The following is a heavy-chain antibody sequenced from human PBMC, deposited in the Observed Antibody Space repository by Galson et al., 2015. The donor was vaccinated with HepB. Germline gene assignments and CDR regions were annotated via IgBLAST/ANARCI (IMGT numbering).Heavy chain of an antibody. CDR3: ARDDSSGYYEGGFDY. Sequence: SVKVSCKASGYTFTSYAMHWVRQAPGQRLEWMGWINAGNGNTKYSQKFRGRVTITRDTSASTAYMELSSLRPEDTAMYYCARDDSSGYYEGGFDYWGQGTLVTVSS. V-gene: IGHV1-3*01. CDR1: GYTFTSYA. D-gene: IGHD3-22*01. CDR2: INAGNGNT. J-gene: IGHJ4*02.